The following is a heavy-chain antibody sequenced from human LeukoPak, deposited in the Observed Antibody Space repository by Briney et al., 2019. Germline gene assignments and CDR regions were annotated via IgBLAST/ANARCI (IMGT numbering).Heavy chain of an antibody. J-gene: IGHJ4*02. CDR3: ARRAGDSSSWYYFDY. Sequence: KVSCKGSGYSFTSYWIGWVRQMPGKGLEWMGIIYPGDSDTRYSPSFQGQVTISADKSISTAYLQWSSLKASDTAMYYCARRAGDSSSWYYFDYWGQGTLVTVSS. CDR2: IYPGDSDT. V-gene: IGHV5-51*01. D-gene: IGHD6-13*01. CDR1: GYSFTSYW.